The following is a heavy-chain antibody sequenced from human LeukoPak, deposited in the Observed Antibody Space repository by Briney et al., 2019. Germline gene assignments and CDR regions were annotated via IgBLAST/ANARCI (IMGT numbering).Heavy chain of an antibody. V-gene: IGHV4-61*01. Sequence: SETLSLTCTVSGGSISSSPYYWNWIRQPPGKGLEWIGYIYYSGTTNYNPSLKSRVSMSVDTSKNQFSLKLSSVTAADTAVYYCARSYVSSSGWYLDYWGQGTLVTVSS. CDR3: ARSYVSSSGWYLDY. D-gene: IGHD6-19*01. CDR1: GGSISSSPYY. J-gene: IGHJ4*02. CDR2: IYYSGTT.